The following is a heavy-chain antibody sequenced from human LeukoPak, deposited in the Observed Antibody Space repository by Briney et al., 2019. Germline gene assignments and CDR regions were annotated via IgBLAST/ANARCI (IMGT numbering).Heavy chain of an antibody. D-gene: IGHD2-15*01. CDR2: IRAYNGNT. V-gene: IGHV1-18*01. CDR1: GYTFTSYG. Sequence: ASVKVSCKASGYTFTSYGISWVRQAPGQGLEWMGWIRAYNGNTNYAQKLQGRVTMTTDTSTSTAYMELRSLRSDDTAVYYCARASPYCSGGSCYWFDPWGQGTLVTVSS. J-gene: IGHJ5*02. CDR3: ARASPYCSGGSCYWFDP.